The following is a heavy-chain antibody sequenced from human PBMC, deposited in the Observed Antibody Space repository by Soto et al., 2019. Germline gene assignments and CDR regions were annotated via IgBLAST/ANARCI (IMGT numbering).Heavy chain of an antibody. D-gene: IGHD3-10*01. CDR3: AKKVNSGPGSQYFDY. J-gene: IGHJ4*02. Sequence: PVGSLRLSCAASGFTFSAYWMTWVRQAPGKGLEWVSGFRTSGDGGTTYYADSVKGRFTISRDNSKNMLFLQMNSLRAEDTAIYYCAKKVNSGPGSQYFDYWGQGTLVTV. CDR1: GFTFSAYW. V-gene: IGHV3-23*01. CDR2: FRTSGDGGTT.